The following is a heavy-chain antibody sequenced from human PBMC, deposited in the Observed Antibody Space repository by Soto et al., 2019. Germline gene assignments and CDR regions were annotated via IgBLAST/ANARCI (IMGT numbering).Heavy chain of an antibody. CDR2: IDNSGST. D-gene: IGHD1-1*01. CDR1: GGSISNYF. CDR3: AKETIGGTNYYYYGMDV. Sequence: SETLSLTCTVSGGSISNYFCNWIRQPAGKGLEWIGRIDNSGSTDYNPSLKSRITMSADTSRNQFSLKLNSVTAADTAVYYCAKETIGGTNYYYYGMDVWGQGTTVTVSS. J-gene: IGHJ6*02. V-gene: IGHV4-4*07.